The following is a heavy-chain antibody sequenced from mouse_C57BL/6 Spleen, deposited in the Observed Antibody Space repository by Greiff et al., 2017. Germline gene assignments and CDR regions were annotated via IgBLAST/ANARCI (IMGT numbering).Heavy chain of an antibody. D-gene: IGHD1-1*01. CDR2: IDPENGDT. V-gene: IGHV14-4*01. Sequence: VQLKESGAELVRPGASVKLSCTASGFNIKDDYMHWVKQRPEQGLEWIGWIDPENGDTEYASKFQGKATITADTSSNTAYLQLSSLTSEDTAVYYCTTPLTVVARDYWGQGTSVTVSS. J-gene: IGHJ4*01. CDR3: TTPLTVVARDY. CDR1: GFNIKDDY.